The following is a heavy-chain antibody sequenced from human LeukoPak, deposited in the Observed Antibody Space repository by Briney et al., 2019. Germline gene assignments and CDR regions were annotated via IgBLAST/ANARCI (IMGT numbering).Heavy chain of an antibody. V-gene: IGHV4-59*01. CDR3: ARDDTIFGVVNPRNNAFDI. CDR2: IYFGVST. D-gene: IGHD3-3*01. J-gene: IGHJ3*02. Sequence: SETLSLTCTDSGGSLTIYFGSWIRQPPGKGLGWVGYIYFGVSTQYNPYLKSRVTISVDTSKNQFSLKLSSVTAADSAVYYCARDDTIFGVVNPRNNAFDIWGQGTMVTVSS. CDR1: GGSLTIYF.